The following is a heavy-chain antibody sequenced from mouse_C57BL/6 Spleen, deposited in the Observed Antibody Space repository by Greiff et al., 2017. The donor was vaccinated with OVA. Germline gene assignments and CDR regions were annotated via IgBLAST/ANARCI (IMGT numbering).Heavy chain of an antibody. J-gene: IGHJ4*01. CDR3: ARSYGNYEGGAMDY. D-gene: IGHD2-1*01. V-gene: IGHV1-69*01. CDR2: IAPSDSYT. Sequence: QVQLQQPGAELVMPGASVKLSCKASGYTFTSYWMHWVKQRPGQGLEWIGEIAPSDSYTNYNQKFKGKSTLTVDKSSSTAYMQLSSLTSEDSAVYYCARSYGNYEGGAMDYWGQGTSVTVSS. CDR1: GYTFTSYW.